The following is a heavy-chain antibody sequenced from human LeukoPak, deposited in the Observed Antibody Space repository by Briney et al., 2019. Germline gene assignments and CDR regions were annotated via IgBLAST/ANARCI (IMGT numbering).Heavy chain of an antibody. CDR2: IFSDGSIT. D-gene: IGHD1-26*01. CDR3: ARSVGATKHFAY. V-gene: IGHV3-74*01. Sequence: GGSLRLSCAASGFTFSSYWMHWVRQVPGKGLVWVSRIFSDGSITTYADSVKGRFTISRDNAQNTLYLQMNSLRAEDTAVYYCARSVGATKHFAYWGQGTLVTVSS. CDR1: GFTFSSYW. J-gene: IGHJ4*02.